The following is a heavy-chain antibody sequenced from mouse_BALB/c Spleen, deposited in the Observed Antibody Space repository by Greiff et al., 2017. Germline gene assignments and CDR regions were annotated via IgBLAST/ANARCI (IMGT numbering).Heavy chain of an antibody. J-gene: IGHJ4*01. CDR2: IWAGGST. CDR1: GFSLTSYG. Sequence: VQLQQSGPGLVAPSQSLSITCTVSGFSLTSYGVYWVRQPPGKGLVWLGVIWAGGSTNYYSALMSRLSNHKDNTKSQVFLKMNSLQTDDTAMYYCARYEGTQSTMSTTGGFGYAMDYWGQGTSVTVSS. V-gene: IGHV2-9*02. CDR3: ARYEGTQSTMSTTGGFGYAMDY. D-gene: IGHD2-4*01.